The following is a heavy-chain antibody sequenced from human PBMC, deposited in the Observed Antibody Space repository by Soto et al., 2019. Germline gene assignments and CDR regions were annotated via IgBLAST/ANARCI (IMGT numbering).Heavy chain of an antibody. CDR3: ARGRCSGTPGFDP. CDR2: IYYSGST. CDR1: GGSISSYY. J-gene: IGHJ5*02. D-gene: IGHD1-26*01. V-gene: IGHV4-59*01. Sequence: SETLSLTCTVSGGSISSYYWSWIRQPPGKGLEWIGYIYYSGSTNYNPSLKSRVTISVDTSKNQFSLKLSSVTAADTAVYYCARGRCSGTPGFDPWGQGTLVTVSS.